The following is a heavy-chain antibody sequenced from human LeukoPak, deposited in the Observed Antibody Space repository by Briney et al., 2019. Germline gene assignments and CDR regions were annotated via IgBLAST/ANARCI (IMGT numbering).Heavy chain of an antibody. V-gene: IGHV4-39*01. CDR3: ARRLGGSSDDAFDI. J-gene: IGHJ3*02. CDR2: IYYSGST. Sequence: SETLSLTCSVSGVSISSSGYYWGWIRQPPGKGLEWIGSIYYSGSTYYNPSLKSRVTISVDTSKNQFSLKPSSVTAADTAVYYCARRLGGSSDDAFDIWGQGTMVTVSS. D-gene: IGHD1-26*01. CDR1: GVSISSSGYY.